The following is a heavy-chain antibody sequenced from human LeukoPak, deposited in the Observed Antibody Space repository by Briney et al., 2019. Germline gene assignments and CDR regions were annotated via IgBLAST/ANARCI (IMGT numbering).Heavy chain of an antibody. Sequence: SETLSLTCTVSGGSISSYYWGWIRQPPGKGLEWIGSIYYSGSTYYNPSLKSRVTISVDTSKNQFSLKLSSVTAADTAVYYCAGGALPSAFDIWGQGTMVTVSS. CDR1: GGSISSYY. CDR2: IYYSGST. V-gene: IGHV4-39*01. CDR3: AGGALPSAFDI. J-gene: IGHJ3*02. D-gene: IGHD1-26*01.